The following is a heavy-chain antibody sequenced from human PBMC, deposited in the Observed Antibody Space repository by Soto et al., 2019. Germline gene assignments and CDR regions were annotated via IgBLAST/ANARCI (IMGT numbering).Heavy chain of an antibody. CDR1: GGSISSGDYY. D-gene: IGHD2-21*01. V-gene: IGHV4-30-4*01. J-gene: IGHJ4*02. CDR3: TRGGDAYKNGH. Sequence: PSETLSLTCTVSGGSISSGDYYWSWIRQPPGKGLEWIGYIYYSGSTYYNPSLKSRVTISVDTSKNQFSLKLSSVTAADTAVYYCTRGGDAYKNGHWGQGTLVTSPQ. CDR2: IYYSGST.